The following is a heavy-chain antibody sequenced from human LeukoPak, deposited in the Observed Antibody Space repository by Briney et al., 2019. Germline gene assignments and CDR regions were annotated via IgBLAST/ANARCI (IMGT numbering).Heavy chain of an antibody. D-gene: IGHD2-15*01. J-gene: IGHJ4*02. V-gene: IGHV3-15*01. Sequence: GGSHRLSCAASGFTFSNAWMSWVRQAPGKGLEWVGRIKSKTDGGTTDYATPVKGRFTISRDDSKNTLYLQMNSLKTEDTAVYYCTTGVVVVAATDYWGQGTLVTVSS. CDR3: TTGVVVVAATDY. CDR1: GFTFSNAW. CDR2: IKSKTDGGTT.